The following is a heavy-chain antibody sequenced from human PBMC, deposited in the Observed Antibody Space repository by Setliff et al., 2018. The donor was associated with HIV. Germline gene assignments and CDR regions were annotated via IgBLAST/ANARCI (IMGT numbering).Heavy chain of an antibody. CDR1: GYTFTTYG. V-gene: IGHV1-18*01. CDR2: SSAYNGNT. Sequence: ASVKVSCKASGYTFTTYGINWVRQAPGHGLEWMGWSSAYNGNTNYAQKLQGRVTMTTDTSTSTAYMELRSLRSDDTAVYYCAITSRGYSLQRGGAFDIWGQGTLVTVSS. CDR3: AITSRGYSLQRGGAFDI. J-gene: IGHJ3*02. D-gene: IGHD3-22*01.